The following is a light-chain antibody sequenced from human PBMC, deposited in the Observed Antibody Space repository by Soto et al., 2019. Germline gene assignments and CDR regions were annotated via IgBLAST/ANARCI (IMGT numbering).Light chain of an antibody. J-gene: IGKJ1*01. CDR1: QRVSSY. Sequence: EIVLTQSPATLSLSPGERATLSCRASQRVSSYLAWYQQKPGQAPRLLIYDASNSATGIPARFSGSGSGTDVTLTTSSREPEDFAIYYCQLRRNWPPWTFGQGTKVEI. CDR2: DAS. V-gene: IGKV3-11*01. CDR3: QLRRNWPPWT.